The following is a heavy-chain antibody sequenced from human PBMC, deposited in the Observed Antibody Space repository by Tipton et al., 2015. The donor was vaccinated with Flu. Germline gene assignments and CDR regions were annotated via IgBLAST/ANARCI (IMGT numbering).Heavy chain of an antibody. V-gene: IGHV4-59*01. D-gene: IGHD6-19*01. CDR1: RDSINGYF. CDR3: ARIPDITGWPFDY. Sequence: GLVKPSETLSLTCTVSRDSINGYFWTWIRQPPGMGLEWIGYIRYSGRTSYSPSLKSRVTISLDTSQSQFSLRLSSVTAADTAIYYCARIPDITGWPFDYWGQGSLVTVSS. J-gene: IGHJ4*02. CDR2: IRYSGRT.